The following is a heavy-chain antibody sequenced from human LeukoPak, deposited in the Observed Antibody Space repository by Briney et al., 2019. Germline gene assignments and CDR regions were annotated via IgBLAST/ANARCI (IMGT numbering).Heavy chain of an antibody. Sequence: ASVKVSCKASGYTFTSCGISWVRQAPGQGLEWMGWISAYNGNTNYAQKLQGRVTMTTDTSTSTAYMELRSLRSDDTAVYYCARDRIYEWELLRSRYYYYGMDVWGQGTTVTVSS. D-gene: IGHD1-26*01. CDR1: GYTFTSCG. V-gene: IGHV1-18*01. CDR2: ISAYNGNT. J-gene: IGHJ6*02. CDR3: ARDRIYEWELLRSRYYYYGMDV.